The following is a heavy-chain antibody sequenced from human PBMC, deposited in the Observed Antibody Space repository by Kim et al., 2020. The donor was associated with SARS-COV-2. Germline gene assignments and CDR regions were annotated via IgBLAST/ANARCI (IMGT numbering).Heavy chain of an antibody. Sequence: KVQGRVTMTRDTSTSTVYMELSSLRSEDTAVYYCARVRYRDRGGPAPEDYWGQGTLVTVSS. D-gene: IGHD1-26*01. CDR3: ARVRYRDRGGPAPEDY. V-gene: IGHV1-46*01. J-gene: IGHJ4*02.